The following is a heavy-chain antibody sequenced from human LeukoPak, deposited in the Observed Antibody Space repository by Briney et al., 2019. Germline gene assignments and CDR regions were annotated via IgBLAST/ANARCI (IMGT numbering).Heavy chain of an antibody. Sequence: GGSLRLSCAASGFTFRSYWMSWVRQAPGKGLEWVANIKQDGSEKYYVDSVKGRFTISRDNAKKTLYLHMNSLRAEDTAVYYCARMDRSSTYDAFDFWGQGTMVTGSS. CDR2: IKQDGSEK. J-gene: IGHJ3*01. CDR3: ARMDRSSTYDAFDF. CDR1: GFTFRSYW. D-gene: IGHD6-13*01. V-gene: IGHV3-7*01.